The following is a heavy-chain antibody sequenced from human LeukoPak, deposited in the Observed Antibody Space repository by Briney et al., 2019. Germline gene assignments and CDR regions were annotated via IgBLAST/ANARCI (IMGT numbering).Heavy chain of an antibody. D-gene: IGHD1-26*01. J-gene: IGHJ3*02. CDR3: TTGTWELGAFDI. Sequence: GGSLRLSYAASGFTFSNAWMGWVRQAPGKGLEWVGRIKSKTDGGTTDYAAPVKGRFTISRDDSKNTLYLQMNSLKTEDTAVYYCTTGTWELGAFDIWGQGTMVTVSS. CDR1: GFTFSNAW. CDR2: IKSKTDGGTT. V-gene: IGHV3-15*01.